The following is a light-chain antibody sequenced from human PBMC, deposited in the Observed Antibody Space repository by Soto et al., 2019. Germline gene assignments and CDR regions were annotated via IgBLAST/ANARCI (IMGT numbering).Light chain of an antibody. V-gene: IGKV4-1*01. CDR3: QQYGSSGT. J-gene: IGKJ1*01. CDR2: WAS. CDR1: QSVVYRSNSKNY. Sequence: DIVMTQSPDSLSVSLFYMATINFKSSQSVVYRSNSKNYLAWYQQKPGHPPKLLIYWASTRESGVPDRFSGSGSGTDFTLTISRLEPEDFAVYYCQQYGSSGTFGQGTKV.